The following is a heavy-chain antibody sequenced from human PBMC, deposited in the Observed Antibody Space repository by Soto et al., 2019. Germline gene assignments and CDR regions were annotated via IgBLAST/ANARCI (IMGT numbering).Heavy chain of an antibody. J-gene: IGHJ4*02. V-gene: IGHV3-23*01. CDR3: GRLEGLATISYYLDY. CDR2: ISGRGGST. CDR1: GFTFSSYA. Sequence: GGSLRLSCAPSGFTFSSYAMSWVRPAPGKGLEWVSAISGRGGSTYYADSVKGRFTTSRDNSKNTLYLQMNSLRAADTAVYYCGRLEGLATISYYLDYWGQGALVTVSS. D-gene: IGHD1-1*01.